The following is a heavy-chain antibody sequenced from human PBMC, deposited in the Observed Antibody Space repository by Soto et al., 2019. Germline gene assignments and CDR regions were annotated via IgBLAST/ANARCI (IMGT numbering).Heavy chain of an antibody. CDR3: ARRVYCTNGVCYTYDP. Sequence: ASLKVSCKASGYTFTGYYMHWVRQAPGQGLEWMGWINPNSGGTNYAQTFQGWVTMTRDTSISTVYMDLSRLRSDDTAVYYCARRVYCTNGVCYTYDPWGQGTLVTVSS. J-gene: IGHJ5*02. CDR1: GYTFTGYY. CDR2: INPNSGGT. V-gene: IGHV1-2*04. D-gene: IGHD2-8*01.